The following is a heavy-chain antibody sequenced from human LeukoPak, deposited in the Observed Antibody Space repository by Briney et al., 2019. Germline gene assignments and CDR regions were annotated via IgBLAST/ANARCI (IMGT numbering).Heavy chain of an antibody. J-gene: IGHJ5*02. CDR2: IYHSGST. D-gene: IGHD1-20*01. CDR3: ARVLVYNWFDP. CDR1: GGSISSGGYS. V-gene: IGHV4-30-2*01. Sequence: SETLSLTCAVSGGSISSGGYSWSWIRQPPGTGLEWIGYIYHSGSTYYNPSLKSRVTISVDRSKNQFSLKLSSVTAADTAVYYCARVLVYNWFDPWGQGTLVTVSS.